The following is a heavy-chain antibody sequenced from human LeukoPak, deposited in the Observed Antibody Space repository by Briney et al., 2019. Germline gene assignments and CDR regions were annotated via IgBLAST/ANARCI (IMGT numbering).Heavy chain of an antibody. CDR3: AREDG. V-gene: IGHV3-30*02. J-gene: IGHJ4*02. CDR1: GFPFSSYG. Sequence: GGSLRLPCAASGFPFSSYGMHWVRQAPGKGLDWVAFIRYDGSNKFYSDSVRGRFTISRDNSKSTLYLQMNSLRPEDTAVYYCAREDGWGQGTLVTVSS. CDR2: IRYDGSNK. D-gene: IGHD4-17*01.